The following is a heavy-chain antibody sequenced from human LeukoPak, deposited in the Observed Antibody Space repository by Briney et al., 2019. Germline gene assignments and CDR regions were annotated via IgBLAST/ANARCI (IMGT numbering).Heavy chain of an antibody. V-gene: IGHV3-13*01. CDR2: IGTAGDT. CDR1: GFTFSSYD. CDR3: ARVRLRRGSREYYFDY. J-gene: IGHJ4*02. D-gene: IGHD4-17*01. Sequence: GGSLRLSCAASGFTFSSYDMHWVRQATGKGLEWVSAIGTAGDTYYPGSVKGRFTISRENAKNSLYLQMNSLRAEDTAVYYCARVRLRRGSREYYFDYWGQGTLVTVSS.